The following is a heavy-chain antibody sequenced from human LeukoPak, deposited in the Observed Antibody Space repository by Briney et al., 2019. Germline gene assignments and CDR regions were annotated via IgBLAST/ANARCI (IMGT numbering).Heavy chain of an antibody. V-gene: IGHV1-46*01. CDR2: INPSGGST. CDR3: ARGLAGYAGY. CDR1: GYTFTGYY. D-gene: IGHD2-15*01. J-gene: IGHJ4*02. Sequence: ASVKVSCKASGYTFTGYYMHWVRQAPGQGLEWMGIINPSGGSTNYAQRFQGRVTVTRDTSTSTVYMELSSLRSEDTAVYYCARGLAGYAGYWGQGTLVTVSS.